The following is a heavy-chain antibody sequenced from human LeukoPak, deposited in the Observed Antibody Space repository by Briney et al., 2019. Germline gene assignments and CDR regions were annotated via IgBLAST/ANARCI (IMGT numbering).Heavy chain of an antibody. CDR1: GGSISSSSYY. CDR3: ARDKNPTTPQNIWSGYQHGAFDI. Sequence: SETLSLTCTVSGGSISSSSYYWGWIRQPPGKGLEWIGYIYYSGSTNYNPSLKSRVTISVDTSKNQFSLKLSSVTAADTAVYYCARDKNPTTPQNIWSGYQHGAFDIWGQGTMVTVSS. J-gene: IGHJ3*02. V-gene: IGHV4-61*01. CDR2: IYYSGST. D-gene: IGHD3-3*01.